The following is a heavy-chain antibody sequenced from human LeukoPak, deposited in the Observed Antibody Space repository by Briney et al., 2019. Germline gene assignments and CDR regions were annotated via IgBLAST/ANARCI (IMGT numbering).Heavy chain of an antibody. V-gene: IGHV4-34*01. Sequence: SETLSLTCAVYGGSFSGYYWSWIRQPPGKGLEWIGEINHSGSTNYNPSLKSRVTISVDTSKNQFSLKLSSVTAADTAVYYCAGEGDGYNVRVDYWGQGTLVTVSS. CDR2: INHSGST. CDR3: AGEGDGYNVRVDY. CDR1: GGSFSGYY. J-gene: IGHJ4*02. D-gene: IGHD5-24*01.